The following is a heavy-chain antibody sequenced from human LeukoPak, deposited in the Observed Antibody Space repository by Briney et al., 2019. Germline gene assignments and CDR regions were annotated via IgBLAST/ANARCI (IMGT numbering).Heavy chain of an antibody. V-gene: IGHV3-30*02. J-gene: IGHJ3*02. D-gene: IGHD4-17*01. Sequence: PGGSLRLSCAASGFTFSSYGMDWVRQAPGKGLEWVAFIRYDGNNKDYADSVKGRFTISRDNSKNTLYLQMNSLRFEDTAVYYCAKGYGDLVAFDIWGQGTMVTVSS. CDR3: AKGYGDLVAFDI. CDR1: GFTFSSYG. CDR2: IRYDGNNK.